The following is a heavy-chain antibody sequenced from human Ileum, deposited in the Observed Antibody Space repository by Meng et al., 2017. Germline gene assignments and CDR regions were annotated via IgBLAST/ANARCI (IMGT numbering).Heavy chain of an antibody. Sequence: GHLGGAGGGWIRPGGSRRPSCAASGFIVSRTFMAGVRQAPGKGLEWVSITHSGGNTYYADSVKGRFTISRDNSKNTVYLQMNSLRAEDTAIYYCASGHLDYWGQGTLVTVSS. CDR3: ASGHLDY. V-gene: IGHV3-53*01. CDR1: GFIVSRTF. J-gene: IGHJ4*02. CDR2: THSGGNT.